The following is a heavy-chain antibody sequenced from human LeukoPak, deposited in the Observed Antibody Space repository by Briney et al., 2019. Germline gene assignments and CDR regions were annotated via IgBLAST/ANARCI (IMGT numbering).Heavy chain of an antibody. J-gene: IGHJ4*02. V-gene: IGHV3-30*18. CDR1: GFTFSNYG. CDR3: AKDRYSYAFEYSDS. CDR2: MSYDGTNK. D-gene: IGHD5-18*01. Sequence: GGSLRLSCAASGFTFSNYGMHWVRQAPGKGLEWVAVMSYDGTNKYYADSVKGRFTISRDNSKNTLSLQVSSLRTEDTAVYYCAKDRYSYAFEYSDSWGQGTLVTVSS.